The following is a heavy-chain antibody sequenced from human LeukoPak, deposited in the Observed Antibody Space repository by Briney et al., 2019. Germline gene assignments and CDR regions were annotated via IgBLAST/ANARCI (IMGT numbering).Heavy chain of an antibody. CDR2: ISSSSSYI. Sequence: PGGSLRLSCAASGFTFSRYSMNWVRQAPGKGLEWVSSISSSSSYIYYADSVKGRFTISRDNAKNSLYLQMNSLRAEDTAVYYCARGSSSWYDYWGQGTLVTVSS. D-gene: IGHD6-13*01. CDR1: GFTFSRYS. J-gene: IGHJ4*02. V-gene: IGHV3-21*01. CDR3: ARGSSSWYDY.